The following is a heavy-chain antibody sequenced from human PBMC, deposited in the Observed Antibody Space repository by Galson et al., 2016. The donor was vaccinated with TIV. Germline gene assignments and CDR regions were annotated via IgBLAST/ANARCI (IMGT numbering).Heavy chain of an antibody. CDR3: AKDRNTAMDTYHYYYGMDV. J-gene: IGHJ6*02. Sequence: SLRLSCAASGFTFGHYAVNWFRQAPGKGLEWVGFITSKTYGATTEYAASVKGRFTISRDDSRNIAYLQMNRLRSEDTAVYYCAKDRNTAMDTYHYYYGMDVWGQGTTVIVSS. CDR1: GFTFGHYA. V-gene: IGHV3-49*03. CDR2: ITSKTYGATT. D-gene: IGHD5-18*01.